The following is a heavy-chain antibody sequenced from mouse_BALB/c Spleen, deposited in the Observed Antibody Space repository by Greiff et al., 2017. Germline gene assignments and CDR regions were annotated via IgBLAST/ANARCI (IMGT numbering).Heavy chain of an antibody. J-gene: IGHJ1*01. D-gene: IGHD1-1*01. CDR2: IDPSDSYT. V-gene: IGHV1S127*01. CDR1: GYTFTSYW. CDR3: TRWHYGSSYWYFDV. Sequence: QVQLQQPGAELVKPGASVKMSCKASGYTFTSYWMHWVKQRPGQGLEWIGTIDPSDSYTSYNQKFKGKATLTVDTSSSTAYMQLSSLTSEDSAVYYCTRWHYGSSYWYFDVWGAGTTVTVSS.